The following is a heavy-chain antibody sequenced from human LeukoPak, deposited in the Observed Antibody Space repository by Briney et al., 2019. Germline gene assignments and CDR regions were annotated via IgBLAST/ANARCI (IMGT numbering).Heavy chain of an antibody. CDR1: GFTFSSYW. Sequence: PGGSLRLSCAASGFTFSSYWMSWVRQAPGKGRERVANIKQDGSEKNYVDSVKGRFTISRDNAKNSLYLQMNSLRAEDTAVYYCAREAGDSSGWYNWFDPWGQGTLVTVSS. CDR3: AREAGDSSGWYNWFDP. CDR2: IKQDGSEK. V-gene: IGHV3-7*01. D-gene: IGHD6-19*01. J-gene: IGHJ5*02.